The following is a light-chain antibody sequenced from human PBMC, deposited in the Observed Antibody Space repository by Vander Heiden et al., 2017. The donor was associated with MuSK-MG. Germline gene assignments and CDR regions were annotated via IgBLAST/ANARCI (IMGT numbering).Light chain of an antibody. Sequence: EIVLTQSPGTLSLSPCDRATLSCRASQSITSGYVAWYIQRPGQPARLLMYGTSRRAYDTPVRFSCSGSGTDFSLTSRRLEPEDFAGYYGQQDGESRTFGQGTNVEMK. CDR1: QSITSGY. CDR2: GTS. V-gene: IGKV3-20*01. J-gene: IGKJ1*01. CDR3: QQDGESRT.